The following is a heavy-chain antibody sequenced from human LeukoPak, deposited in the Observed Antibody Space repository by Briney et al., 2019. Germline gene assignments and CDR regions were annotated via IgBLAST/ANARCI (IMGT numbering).Heavy chain of an antibody. CDR2: IYYSGST. CDR1: GGSISSSSYY. D-gene: IGHD5-12*01. V-gene: IGHV4-39*07. Sequence: SETLSLTYTVSGGSISSSSYYWGWIRQPPGKGLEWIGSIYYSGSTYYNPSLKSRVTISVDTSKNQFSLKLSSVTAADTAVYYCAREVATITVAAAGGIDYWGQGTLVTVSS. J-gene: IGHJ4*02. CDR3: AREVATITVAAAGGIDY.